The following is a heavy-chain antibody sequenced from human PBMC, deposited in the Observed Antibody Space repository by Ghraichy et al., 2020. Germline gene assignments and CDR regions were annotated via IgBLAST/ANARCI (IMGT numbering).Heavy chain of an antibody. J-gene: IGHJ6*02. CDR2: IYTSGST. Sequence: SETLSLTCTVSGGSISSYYWSWIRQPAGKGLEWIGRIYTSGSTNYNPSLKSRVTMSVDTSKNQFSLKLSSVTAADTAVYYCARGESSSWYRRYGMDVWGQGTTVTVSS. D-gene: IGHD6-13*01. V-gene: IGHV4-4*07. CDR1: GGSISSYY. CDR3: ARGESSSWYRRYGMDV.